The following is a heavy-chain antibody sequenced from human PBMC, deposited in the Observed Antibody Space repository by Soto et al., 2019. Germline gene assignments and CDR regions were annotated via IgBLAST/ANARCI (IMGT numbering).Heavy chain of an antibody. D-gene: IGHD1-1*01. CDR2: IFWDDDK. CDR1: GFSLSTSGVG. J-gene: IGHJ3*01. V-gene: IGHV2-5*02. CDR3: AHRTERGDAFDV. Sequence: QITLKESGPTLVKPTQTLTLTCTFSGFSLSTSGVGVGWIRQPPGKALEWLALIFWDDDKRYSPSLKSRLTITKDTAKNQVVLTMTNMDPVDTATYSWAHRTERGDAFDVWGQGTMVTVSS.